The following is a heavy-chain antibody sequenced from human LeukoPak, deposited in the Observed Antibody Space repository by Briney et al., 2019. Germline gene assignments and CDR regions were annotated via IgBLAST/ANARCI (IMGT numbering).Heavy chain of an antibody. Sequence: RPSETLSLTCSVSGDSISYFYWSWIRQAAGKGLEWIGRISGSGSTDYNASLKSRVTMSVDTSKNQFSLKLSSVTAADTAVYYCARGVSGSDWGQGTLVTVSS. CDR3: ARGVSGSD. D-gene: IGHD6-19*01. CDR1: GDSISYFY. CDR2: ISGSGST. J-gene: IGHJ4*02. V-gene: IGHV4-4*07.